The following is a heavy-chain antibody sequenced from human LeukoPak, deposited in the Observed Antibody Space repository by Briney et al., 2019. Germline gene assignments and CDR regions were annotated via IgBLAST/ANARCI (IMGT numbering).Heavy chain of an antibody. CDR3: ARADGGYYFDY. Sequence: SETLSLTCAVYGGSFSGYYWSWIRQPPGKGLEWIGEINHSGSTNYNPSLKSRVTISVDTSKNQFSLKLSSVTAADTAVYYCARADGGYYFDYWAREPWSPSPQ. V-gene: IGHV4-34*01. CDR2: INHSGST. J-gene: IGHJ4*02. CDR1: GGSFSGYY.